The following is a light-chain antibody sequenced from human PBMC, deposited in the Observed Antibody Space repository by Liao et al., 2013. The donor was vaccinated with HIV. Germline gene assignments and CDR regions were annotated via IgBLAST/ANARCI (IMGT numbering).Light chain of an antibody. V-gene: IGLV3-21*04. CDR3: QVWLTGSGHPV. J-gene: IGLJ3*02. CDR2: YDR. CDR1: NIGSKN. Sequence: SYVLTQPPSVSVAPGKTATITCGGNNIGSKNVHWYQQKPGQAPVMVISYDRRRPSGIPERFSGSNSGNTATLTISRVEAGDEADYFCQVWLTGSGHPVFGGGTKLTVL.